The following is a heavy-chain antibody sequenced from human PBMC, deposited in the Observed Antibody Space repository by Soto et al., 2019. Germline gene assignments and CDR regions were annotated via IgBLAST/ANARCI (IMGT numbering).Heavy chain of an antibody. D-gene: IGHD4-4*01. CDR2: INSDGSST. J-gene: IGHJ4*02. CDR1: GFTFSSYW. V-gene: IGHV3-74*01. CDR3: ARTQYMTKVCSFGN. Sequence: EVQLVESGGGLVQPGGSLRLSCGASGFTFSSYWMHWVRQAPGKGLVWVSRINSDGSSTDYADSVKGRFTISRDNAKDPLFLQINSPSAEDTAVYYCARTQYMTKVCSFGNWGQRTRVTVSS.